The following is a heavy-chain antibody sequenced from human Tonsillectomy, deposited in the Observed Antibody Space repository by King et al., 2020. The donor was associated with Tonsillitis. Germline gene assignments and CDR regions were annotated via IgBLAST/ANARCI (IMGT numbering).Heavy chain of an antibody. CDR1: GFTFNSYT. J-gene: IGHJ4*02. V-gene: IGHV3-64*02. CDR3: AREGEPGTFDY. CDR2: INNNGGKT. D-gene: IGHD6-13*01. Sequence: VQLVESGENLVQPGGSLTLSCAASGFTFNSYTMHWVRQAPGKGLVSVSAINNNGGKTYYAESVKGRFTISRDTSKNTLFLQMGSLRPEDMAVYYCAREGEPGTFDYWGQGTLVSVSS.